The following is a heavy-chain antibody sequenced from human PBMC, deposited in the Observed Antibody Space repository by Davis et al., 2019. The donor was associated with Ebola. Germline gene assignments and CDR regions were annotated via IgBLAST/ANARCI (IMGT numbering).Heavy chain of an antibody. V-gene: IGHV4-61*08. J-gene: IGHJ4*02. D-gene: IGHD1-26*01. CDR1: GASVSSGGYY. CDR3: ARLKWELQTSDY. CDR2: IHYTGSS. Sequence: MPSETLSLTCTVSGASVSSGGYYWSWIRQHPGKGLEWIGYIHYTGSSSYSPSLRSRVTMSVDTSKDQFSLKLTSVTAADTAVYYCARLKWELQTSDYWGQGTLVTVSS.